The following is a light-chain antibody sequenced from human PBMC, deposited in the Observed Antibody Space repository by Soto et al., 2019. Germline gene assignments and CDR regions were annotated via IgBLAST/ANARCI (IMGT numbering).Light chain of an antibody. V-gene: IGLV2-11*01. J-gene: IGLJ1*01. CDR1: SSDVCRYSF. CDR3: SSHAGSSVV. Sequence: QSVLTHPRSVSGSPGQSVTISCPGTSSDVCRYSFVSWYQQHPCKAPKLNIHDVYNRPSCVPDRFSGSKSGNPASLTISGLQTENETDYYYSSHAGSSVVLGTGTKVTVL. CDR2: DVY.